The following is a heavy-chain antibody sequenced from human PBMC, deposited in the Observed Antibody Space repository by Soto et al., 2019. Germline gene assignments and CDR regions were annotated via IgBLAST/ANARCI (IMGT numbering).Heavy chain of an antibody. CDR1: GGSISSSSYY. V-gene: IGHV4-39*01. Sequence: PSETLSLTCTVSGGSISSSSYYWGWIRQPPGKGLEWIGSIYYSGSTYYNPSLKSRVTISVDTSKNQFSLKLSSVTAADTAVYYCASTPVVVVPAAIGANWFDPWGQRTPVTVSS. CDR3: ASTPVVVVPAAIGANWFDP. J-gene: IGHJ5*02. CDR2: IYYSGST. D-gene: IGHD2-2*01.